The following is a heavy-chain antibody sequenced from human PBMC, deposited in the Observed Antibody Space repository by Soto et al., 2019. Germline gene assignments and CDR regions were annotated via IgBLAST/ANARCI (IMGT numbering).Heavy chain of an antibody. V-gene: IGHV4-59*08. D-gene: IGHD4-17*01. CDR1: GGSISSYY. CDR3: ARHDYGVLGGYYYMDV. J-gene: IGHJ6*03. CDR2: IYYSGST. Sequence: SETLSLTCTASGGSISSYYWSWIRQPLGKGLEWIGYIYYSGSTNYNPSLKSRVTISVDTSKNQFSLKLSSVTAADTAVYYCARHDYGVLGGYYYMDVWGKGTTVTVSS.